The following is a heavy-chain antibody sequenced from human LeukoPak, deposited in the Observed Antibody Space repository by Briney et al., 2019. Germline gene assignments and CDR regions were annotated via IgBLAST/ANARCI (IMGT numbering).Heavy chain of an antibody. J-gene: IGHJ4*02. CDR2: IYYSGST. CDR3: ASWTAAAGTGVVGY. CDR1: GGSISSGGYY. D-gene: IGHD6-13*01. V-gene: IGHV4-31*03. Sequence: PSQTLSLTCTVSGGSISSGGYYWSWIRQHPGKGLEWIGYIYYSGSTYYNPSLKSRVTISVDTSKNQFSMKLSSVTAADTAVYYCASWTAAAGTGVVGYWGQGTLVTVSS.